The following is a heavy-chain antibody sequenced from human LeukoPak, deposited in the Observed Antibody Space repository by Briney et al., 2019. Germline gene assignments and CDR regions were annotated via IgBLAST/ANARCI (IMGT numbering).Heavy chain of an antibody. D-gene: IGHD3-10*01. CDR1: GXTFDDYT. J-gene: IGHJ4*02. V-gene: IGHV3-43*01. CDR3: AKDHYYGSGSYSRWVYFDY. Sequence: GGSLRLSCAASGXTFDDYTMHWVRQAPGKGLEWVSLISWDGGSTYYADSVKGRFAISRDNSKNSLYLQMNSLRTEDTALYFCAKDHYYGSGSYSRWVYFDYWGQGTLVTVSS. CDR2: ISWDGGST.